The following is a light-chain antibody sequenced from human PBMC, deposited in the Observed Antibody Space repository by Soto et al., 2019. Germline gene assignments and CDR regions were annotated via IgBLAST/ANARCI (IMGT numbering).Light chain of an antibody. J-gene: IGKJ5*01. CDR2: DTS. Sequence: EIGMTQSPATLSVSPGERATLSCRASQSVSSNLAWYQQKPGQAPRLLIYDTSNRATGIPARFSGSGSGTDFTLTISSLEPEDFAVYYCQQRSSWPRITFGQGTRLEIK. CDR3: QQRSSWPRIT. CDR1: QSVSSN. V-gene: IGKV3-11*01.